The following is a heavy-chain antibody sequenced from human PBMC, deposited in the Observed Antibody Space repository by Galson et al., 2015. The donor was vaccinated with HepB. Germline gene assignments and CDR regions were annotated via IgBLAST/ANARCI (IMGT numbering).Heavy chain of an antibody. V-gene: IGHV1-3*01. J-gene: IGHJ4*02. CDR3: ARGSRVLLWFGELFPLDY. CDR1: GYTFTSYA. D-gene: IGHD3-10*01. Sequence: SVKVSCKASGYTFTSYAMHWVRQALGQRLEWMGWINAGNGNTKYSQKFQGRVTITRDTSASTAYMELSSLRSEDTAVYYCARGSRVLLWFGELFPLDYWGQGTLVTVSS. CDR2: INAGNGNT.